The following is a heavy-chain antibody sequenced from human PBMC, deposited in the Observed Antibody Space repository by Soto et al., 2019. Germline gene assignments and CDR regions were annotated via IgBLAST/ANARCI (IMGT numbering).Heavy chain of an antibody. CDR1: GCSISSGGYS. CDR2: IYPSGST. Sequence: QLQLQESGSGLVRPSQTLSLTCAVSGCSISSGGYSLNWIRQPPGNGLEWIGYIYPSGSTLYNPSFKGRATISVDKSKNQFSLKLTSVTAAETAVYYGARAQLEGNWFDPWGQGTLVTVSS. D-gene: IGHD1-1*01. J-gene: IGHJ5*02. CDR3: ARAQLEGNWFDP. V-gene: IGHV4-30-2*01.